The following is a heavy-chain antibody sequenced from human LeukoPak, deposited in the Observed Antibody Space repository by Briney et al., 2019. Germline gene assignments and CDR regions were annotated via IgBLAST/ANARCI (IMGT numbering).Heavy chain of an antibody. J-gene: IGHJ4*02. Sequence: GGSLRLSCAASGFTSGFTFDDYGMNWVRQVQGKGLEWVSGISRDGGRTGYADSVQGRFTISRDNSRNSLHLQMNSLRVEDTAFYYCVKDSNYDFWSGYYKGFDNWGQGTLVTVSS. D-gene: IGHD3-3*01. CDR2: ISRDGGRT. CDR1: GFTFDDYG. V-gene: IGHV3-20*04. CDR3: VKDSNYDFWSGYYKGFDN.